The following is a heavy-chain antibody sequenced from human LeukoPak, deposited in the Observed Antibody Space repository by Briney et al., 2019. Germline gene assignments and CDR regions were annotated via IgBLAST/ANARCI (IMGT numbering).Heavy chain of an antibody. CDR2: IYYSGST. V-gene: IGHV4-31*03. CDR1: GGSISSGGYY. J-gene: IGHJ4*02. CDR3: ARADDSSGYYLDY. Sequence: SQTLSLTCTVSGGSISSGGYYWSWIRQHPGKGLEWIGYIYYSGSTYYNPSLKSRVTISVDTSKNQFSLKLSSVTAADTAVYYCARADDSSGYYLDYWGQGTLVTVSS. D-gene: IGHD3-22*01.